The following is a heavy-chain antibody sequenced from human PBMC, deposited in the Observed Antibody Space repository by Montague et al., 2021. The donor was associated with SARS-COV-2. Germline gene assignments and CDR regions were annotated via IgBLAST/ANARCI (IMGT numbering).Heavy chain of an antibody. CDR1: GGSIDNYF. D-gene: IGHD3-9*01. J-gene: IGHJ3*01. V-gene: IGHV4-59*13. Sequence: SETLSLTCTASGGSIDNYFWSWIRQPPGKGLEWIGYIYNSGSTNYNPSLKGRVTMSGDTSNNQFSLKLSSVTAADTAMYYCALSLRYFDWADAFDVWGQGKMVIVSS. CDR3: ALSLRYFDWADAFDV. CDR2: IYNSGST.